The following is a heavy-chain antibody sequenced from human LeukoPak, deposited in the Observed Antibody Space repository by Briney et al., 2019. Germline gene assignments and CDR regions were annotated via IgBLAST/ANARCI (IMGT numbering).Heavy chain of an antibody. V-gene: IGHV4-61*02. CDR3: ARESGGYFDY. CDR2: IYTSGST. D-gene: IGHD6-25*01. J-gene: IGHJ4*02. Sequence: SETLSLTCTVSGGSISSGSYFWSWIRQPAGKGLEWIGRIYTSGSTNYNPSLKSRVTISLDASKNQFSLELTSVTAADTAVYYCARESGGYFDYWGQGTLVTVSS. CDR1: GGSISSGSYF.